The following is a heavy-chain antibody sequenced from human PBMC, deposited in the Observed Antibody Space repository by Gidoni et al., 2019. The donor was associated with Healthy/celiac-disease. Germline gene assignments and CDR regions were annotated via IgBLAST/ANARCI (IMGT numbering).Heavy chain of an antibody. CDR3: AKAPDPVVPAAPFFDY. Sequence: EVQLLESGGGLVQPGGSLSLSCAASGFTFSSYAMSWVRQAPGKGLEWVSAISGSGGSTYYADSVKGRFTIARDNSKNTLYLQMNSLRAEDTAVYYCAKAPDPVVPAAPFFDYWGQGTLVTVSS. D-gene: IGHD2-2*01. CDR2: ISGSGGST. CDR1: GFTFSSYA. J-gene: IGHJ4*02. V-gene: IGHV3-23*01.